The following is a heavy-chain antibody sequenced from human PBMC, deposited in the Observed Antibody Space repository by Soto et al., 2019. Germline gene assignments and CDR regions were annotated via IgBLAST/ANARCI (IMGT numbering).Heavy chain of an antibody. CDR2: IYYGGNT. Sequence: QLQLQESGPGLVKPSETLSLTCTVSGGSISSSSSSYYWGWIRQPPGKGLEWIGSIYYGGNTYYNPSLKSRVTISVDTSKNQFSLKLSSVTAADTAVYYCARLWGPYYFDYWGQGTLVTVSS. D-gene: IGHD7-27*01. CDR3: ARLWGPYYFDY. J-gene: IGHJ4*02. CDR1: GGSISSSSSSYY. V-gene: IGHV4-39*01.